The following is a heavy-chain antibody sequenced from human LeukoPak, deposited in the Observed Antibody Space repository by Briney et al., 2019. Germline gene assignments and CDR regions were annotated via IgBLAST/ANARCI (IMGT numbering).Heavy chain of an antibody. CDR1: GFTFSSYG. Sequence: GGSLRLSCAASGFTFSSYGMHWVRQAPGKGLEWVAFIRYDGSNKYYADSVKGRFTISRDNSKNTLYLQLNSLRAEDTAVYYCAKTKRGSGSYYYYYYMDVWGKGTTVTVSS. CDR2: IRYDGSNK. CDR3: AKTKRGSGSYYYYYYMDV. J-gene: IGHJ6*03. V-gene: IGHV3-30*02. D-gene: IGHD5-18*01.